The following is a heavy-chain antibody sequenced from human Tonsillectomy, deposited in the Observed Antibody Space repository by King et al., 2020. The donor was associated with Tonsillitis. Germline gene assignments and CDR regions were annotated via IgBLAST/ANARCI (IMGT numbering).Heavy chain of an antibody. CDR1: GFIFSHYW. V-gene: IGHV3-7*01. CDR2: IKQDGSEK. CDR3: ARDRLPTYYYDSSGYFAEYFQH. Sequence: VQLVESGGGLVQPGGSLRLSCAASGFIFSHYWMSWVRQAPGKGLEWVANIKQDGSEKYYVDSVKGRFTISRDNAKNSLNLQMNSLRAEDTAVYYCARDRLPTYYYDSSGYFAEYFQHWGQGTLVTVSS. J-gene: IGHJ1*01. D-gene: IGHD3-22*01.